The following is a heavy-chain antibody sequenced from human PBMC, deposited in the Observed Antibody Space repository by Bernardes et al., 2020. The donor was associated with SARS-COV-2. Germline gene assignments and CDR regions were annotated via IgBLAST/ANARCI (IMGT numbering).Heavy chain of an antibody. J-gene: IGHJ4*02. CDR2: INEDGRIL. CDR1: GLSVRASW. CDR3: ARDFGGNSDY. D-gene: IGHD2-15*01. V-gene: IGHV3-74*01. Sequence: GGSLRLSCAASGLSVRASWMHWVRQVPGEGLVWVSRINEDGRILNYADSVKGRFTIYRDIARNTLYLQMNSLRVEDTALYYCARDFGGNSDYWGQGTLVTVSS.